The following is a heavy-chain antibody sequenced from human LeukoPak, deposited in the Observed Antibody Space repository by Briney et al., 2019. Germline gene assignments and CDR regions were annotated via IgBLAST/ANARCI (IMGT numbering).Heavy chain of an antibody. D-gene: IGHD3-3*01. CDR1: RFTFSSYS. CDR2: ISSTSSYI. Sequence: PGESLRLSCAASRFTFSSYSMNWVRQAPGKGLEWVASISSTSSYIYYADSVKGRFTISRDNAKSSLYMQMNSQRDEDTAVYYCARDLDRDYDFWSAPHYYYYMDVWGKGTTVTVSS. V-gene: IGHV3-21*01. CDR3: ARDLDRDYDFWSAPHYYYYMDV. J-gene: IGHJ6*03.